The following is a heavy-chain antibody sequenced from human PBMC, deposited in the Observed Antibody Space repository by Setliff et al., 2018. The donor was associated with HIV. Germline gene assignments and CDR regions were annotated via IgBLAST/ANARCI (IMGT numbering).Heavy chain of an antibody. CDR3: ARDMEYDTGVYYHWYFDL. CDR1: GFTFSTYG. J-gene: IGHJ2*01. CDR2: IRYDGSNK. Sequence: GSLRLSCAASGFTFSTYGMHWVRQAPGKGLEWVAFIRYDGSNKYYADTVKGRFTISRDNSKNTLHLQMNSLRAEDTALYYCARDMEYDTGVYYHWYFDLWGRGALVTVSS. V-gene: IGHV3-30*02. D-gene: IGHD3-22*01.